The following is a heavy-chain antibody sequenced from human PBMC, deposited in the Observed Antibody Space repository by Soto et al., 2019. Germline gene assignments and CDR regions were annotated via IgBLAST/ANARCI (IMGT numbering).Heavy chain of an antibody. CDR3: ASLSLDYDFWSGYDNYYYYGMDV. Sequence: PSETLSLTCAVYGGSFSGYYWSWIRQPPGKGLEWIGEINHSGSTNYNPSLKSRVTISVDTSKNQFSLKLSSVTAADTAVYYCASLSLDYDFWSGYDNYYYYGMDVWGQGTTVTVSS. CDR2: INHSGST. J-gene: IGHJ6*02. D-gene: IGHD3-3*01. CDR1: GGSFSGYY. V-gene: IGHV4-34*01.